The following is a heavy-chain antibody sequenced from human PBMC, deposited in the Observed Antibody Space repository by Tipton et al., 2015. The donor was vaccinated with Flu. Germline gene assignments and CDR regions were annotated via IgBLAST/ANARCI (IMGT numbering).Heavy chain of an antibody. Sequence: TLSLTCTISGDSISSDYYWGWIRQPPGKGLEWIGNIFRTGSTYRNPSLKSRVTISVDRSKNQFSLKVFSVTAADTAVYYCARGLYGSGSYQRRYFDYWGQGTLVTVSS. J-gene: IGHJ4*02. CDR2: IFRTGST. V-gene: IGHV4-38-2*02. CDR1: GDSISSDYY. CDR3: ARGLYGSGSYQRRYFDY. D-gene: IGHD3-10*01.